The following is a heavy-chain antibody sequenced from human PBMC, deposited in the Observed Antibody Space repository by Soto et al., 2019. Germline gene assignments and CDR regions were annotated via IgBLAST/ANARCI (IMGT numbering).Heavy chain of an antibody. J-gene: IGHJ4*02. Sequence: EVQLLESGGGLVQPGGSLRLSCAASGFIFTSYAMSWVRQAPGKGLEWVSGISGTGASTYYADSVKGRFTISRDNSRNMVLLQMNSLRGEDTAIYYCAKDLVVVVTPATDYWGQGTLVAVSS. CDR3: AKDLVVVVTPATDY. CDR2: ISGTGAST. D-gene: IGHD2-15*01. V-gene: IGHV3-23*01. CDR1: GFIFTSYA.